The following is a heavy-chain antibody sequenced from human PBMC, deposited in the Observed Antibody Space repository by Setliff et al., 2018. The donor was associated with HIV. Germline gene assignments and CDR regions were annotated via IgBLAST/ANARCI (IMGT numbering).Heavy chain of an antibody. CDR1: GDSISSYY. Sequence: SETLSLTCTVSGDSISSYYWSWIRQPPGKGLEWIGCIYTSGITDYNPSLKSRVTISGDTSKNQFSLKLSSVTAADTAVYYCARDRRGYYYGSGSCYMDVWGTGTTVTVSS. D-gene: IGHD3-10*01. V-gene: IGHV4-4*08. CDR3: ARDRRGYYYGSGSCYMDV. CDR2: IYTSGIT. J-gene: IGHJ6*03.